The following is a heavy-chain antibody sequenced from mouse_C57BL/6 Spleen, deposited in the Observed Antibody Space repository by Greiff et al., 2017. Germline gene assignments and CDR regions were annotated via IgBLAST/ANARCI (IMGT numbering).Heavy chain of an antibody. J-gene: IGHJ4*01. D-gene: IGHD2-4*01. V-gene: IGHV6-3*01. CDR2: IRLKSDNYAT. CDR1: GFTFSNYW. CDR3: TSLYYDYDGYAMDY. Sequence: EVKLMESGGGLVQPGGSMKLSCVASGFTFSNYWMNWVRQSPEKGLEWVAQIRLKSDNYATHYAESVKGRFTISRDDSKSSVYLQMNNLRAEDTVIYYCTSLYYDYDGYAMDYWGQGTSVTVSS.